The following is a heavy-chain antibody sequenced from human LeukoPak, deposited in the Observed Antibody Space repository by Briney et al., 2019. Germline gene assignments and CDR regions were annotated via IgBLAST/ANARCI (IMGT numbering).Heavy chain of an antibody. J-gene: IGHJ4*02. CDR1: GFTFSSYG. CDR3: AKGYGGSHFDY. Sequence: PGGSLRLSCAASGFTFSSYGMHWVRQAPGKGLEWVAFIRYDESNQYYADSVKGRFTISRDNSKRTLHLQMNSLKVEDTAVYYCAKGYGGSHFDYCGQGALVAVSS. CDR2: IRYDESNQ. V-gene: IGHV3-30*02. D-gene: IGHD4-23*01.